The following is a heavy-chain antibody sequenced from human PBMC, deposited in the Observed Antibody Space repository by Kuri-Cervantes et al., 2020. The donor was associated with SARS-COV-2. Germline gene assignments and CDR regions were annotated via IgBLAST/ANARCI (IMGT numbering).Heavy chain of an antibody. CDR1: GFTFSSYW. V-gene: IGHV3-7*01. Sequence: GESLKISCAASGFTFSSYWMSWVRQAPGKGLEWVANIKQDGSEKYYVDSVKRRFTISRDNAKNSLYLQMNSLRAEDTAVYYCARDTGGTMIYYYYYYGMDVWGQGTTVTVSS. D-gene: IGHD2-8*02. CDR2: IKQDGSEK. J-gene: IGHJ6*02. CDR3: ARDTGGTMIYYYYYYGMDV.